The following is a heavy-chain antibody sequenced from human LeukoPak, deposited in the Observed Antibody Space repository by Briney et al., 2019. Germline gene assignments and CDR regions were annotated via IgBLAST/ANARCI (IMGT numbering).Heavy chain of an antibody. Sequence: PGGSLRLSCAASGFTVSSNYMSWVRQAPGKGLEWVSVIYSGGSTYYADSVKGRFTISRDNSKNTLYLQMNSLRAEDTAVYYCARDGQQLRVYGMDVWGQGTTVTVSS. CDR3: ARDGQQLRVYGMDV. V-gene: IGHV3-66*01. D-gene: IGHD6-13*01. J-gene: IGHJ6*02. CDR1: GFTVSSNY. CDR2: IYSGGST.